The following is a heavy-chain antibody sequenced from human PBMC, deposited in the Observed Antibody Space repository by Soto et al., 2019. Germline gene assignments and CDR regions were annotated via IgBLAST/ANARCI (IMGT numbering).Heavy chain of an antibody. J-gene: IGHJ5*02. CDR3: AKWRVARHIVVVTAIQGVSWFDP. V-gene: IGHV3-23*01. D-gene: IGHD2-21*02. Sequence: PGGSLSLSCAASGFTFSSYAMSWVRQAPGKGLEWVSAISGSGGSTYYADSVKGRFTISRDNSKNTLYLQMNSLRAEDTAVYYCAKWRVARHIVVVTAIQGVSWFDPWGQGTLVTVSS. CDR1: GFTFSSYA. CDR2: ISGSGGST.